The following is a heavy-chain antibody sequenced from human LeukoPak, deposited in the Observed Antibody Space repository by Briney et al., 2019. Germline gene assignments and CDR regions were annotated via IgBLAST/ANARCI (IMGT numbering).Heavy chain of an antibody. CDR3: VSSGDYVDY. Sequence: ASVKVSCKASGYTFTTYNINWVRQAPGQGLEWMGWMNPTSGNTGYAQSFQDRITIAKNMSINTTYMELRSLASEDTAMYYCVSSGDYVDYWGRGTLVTVSS. CDR2: MNPTSGNT. V-gene: IGHV1-8*03. CDR1: GYTFTTYN. J-gene: IGHJ4*02. D-gene: IGHD6-6*01.